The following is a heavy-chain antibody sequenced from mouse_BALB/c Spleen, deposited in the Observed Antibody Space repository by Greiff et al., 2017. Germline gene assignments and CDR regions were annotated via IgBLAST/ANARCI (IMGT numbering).Heavy chain of an antibody. CDR3: ARWGIYRYLCAY. Sequence: VQVVESGAELAKPGASVKMSCKASGYTFTSYWMHWVKQRPGQGLEWIGYINPSTGYTEYNQKFKDKATLTADKSSSTAYMQLSSLTSEDSAVYYCARWGIYRYLCAYWGQGTLVTVSA. J-gene: IGHJ3*01. V-gene: IGHV1-7*01. CDR2: INPSTGYT. D-gene: IGHD2-14*01. CDR1: GYTFTSYW.